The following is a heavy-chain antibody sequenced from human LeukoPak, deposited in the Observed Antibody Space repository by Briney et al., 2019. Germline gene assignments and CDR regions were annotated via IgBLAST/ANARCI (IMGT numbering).Heavy chain of an antibody. V-gene: IGHV1-18*04. CDR1: GYTFTSYY. CDR3: ARDGGEYYDI. CDR2: ISTYNGDT. J-gene: IGHJ4*02. Sequence: GASVKVSCKASGYTFTSYYMHWVRQAPGQGLEWMGWISTYNGDTNYAQKLQGRVTMTTDTSTSTAYMELRSLRSDDTAVYYCARDGGEYYDIWGQGTLVTVSS. D-gene: IGHD3-22*01.